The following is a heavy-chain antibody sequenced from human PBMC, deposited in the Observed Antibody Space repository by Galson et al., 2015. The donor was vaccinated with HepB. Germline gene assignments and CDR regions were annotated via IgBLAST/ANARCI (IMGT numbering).Heavy chain of an antibody. J-gene: IGHJ5*02. CDR2: INQNGSAE. Sequence: SLRLSCAASGFTFSNSWMCWVRQAPGKGLEWVANINQNGSAEYSVDSVKGRFTISRDNAKNSLYLQMNGLRAEDTAVYYCARKTYYYASGIYGWFDPWGQGTLVTVSS. V-gene: IGHV3-7*01. CDR1: GFTFSNSW. D-gene: IGHD3-10*01. CDR3: ARKTYYYASGIYGWFDP.